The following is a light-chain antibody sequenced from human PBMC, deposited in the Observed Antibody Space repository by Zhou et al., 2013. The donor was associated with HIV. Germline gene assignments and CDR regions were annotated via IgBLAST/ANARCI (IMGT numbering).Light chain of an antibody. CDR3: QQYGSSPRDT. CDR2: GAS. V-gene: IGKV3-20*01. CDR1: RSVSSN. J-gene: IGKJ2*01. Sequence: EIVMTQSPATLSVSPGERATLSCRASRSVSSNLAWYQQKPGQAPRLLIYGASTRATDIPDRFSGSGSGTDFTLTISRLEPEDFAVYYCQQYGSSPRDTFGQGTKLEIK.